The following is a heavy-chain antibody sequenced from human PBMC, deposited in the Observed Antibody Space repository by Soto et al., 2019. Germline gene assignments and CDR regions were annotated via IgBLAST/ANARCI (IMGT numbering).Heavy chain of an antibody. J-gene: IGHJ4*02. CDR2: IYYSGST. V-gene: IGHV4-30-4*01. D-gene: IGHD6-19*01. CDR1: GGSISSGDYY. CDR3: ARGAGAIDY. Sequence: QVQLQESGPGLVKPSQTLSLTCTVSGGSISSGDYYWSWIRQPPGKGLEWIGYIYYSGSTYYNPSLXXRXTTXVDTSKNQSSLKLSSVTAADTAVYYCARGAGAIDYWGQGTLVTVSS.